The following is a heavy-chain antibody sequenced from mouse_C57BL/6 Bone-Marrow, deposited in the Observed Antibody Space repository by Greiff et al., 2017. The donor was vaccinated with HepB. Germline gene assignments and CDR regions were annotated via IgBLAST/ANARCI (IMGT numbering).Heavy chain of an antibody. V-gene: IGHV1-67*01. CDR2: ISTYYGDA. Sequence: QVQLQQSGPELVRPGVSVKISCKGSGYTFTDYAMHWVKQSHAKSLEWIGVISTYYGDASYNQKFKDQATMTVDKSSSTAYMELARLTSEDSAVYYCARSCYYSNEYWYFDVWGTGTTVTVSS. D-gene: IGHD2-5*01. CDR1: GYTFTDYA. CDR3: ARSCYYSNEYWYFDV. J-gene: IGHJ1*03.